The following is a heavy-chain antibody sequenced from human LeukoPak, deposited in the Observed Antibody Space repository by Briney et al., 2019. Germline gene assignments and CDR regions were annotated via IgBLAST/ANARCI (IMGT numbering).Heavy chain of an antibody. CDR2: ISGSGGST. Sequence: PGGSLRLSCAASGFTFSSYAMSWVRQAPGKGLEWVSAISGSGGSTYYADSVKGRFTISRDNSKNTLYLQMNSLRAEDTAVYYCAKDQGAVAQRQHAFDIWGQGTMVTVSS. CDR3: AKDQGAVAQRQHAFDI. D-gene: IGHD6-19*01. V-gene: IGHV3-23*01. CDR1: GFTFSSYA. J-gene: IGHJ3*02.